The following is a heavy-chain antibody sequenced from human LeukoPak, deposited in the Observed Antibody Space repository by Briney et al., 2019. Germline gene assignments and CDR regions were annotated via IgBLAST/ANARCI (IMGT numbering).Heavy chain of an antibody. V-gene: IGHV1-3*03. CDR2: INAGNGNT. J-gene: IGHJ6*03. CDR3: ARDIAVAGTKRYYMDV. Sequence: ASVKVSCKASGYTFTSYAMHWVRQAPGQRLEWMGWINAGNGNTKYSQEFQGRVTITRDTSASTAYMELSSLRSEDMAVYYCARDIAVAGTKRYYMDVWGKGTTVTVSS. CDR1: GYTFTSYA. D-gene: IGHD6-19*01.